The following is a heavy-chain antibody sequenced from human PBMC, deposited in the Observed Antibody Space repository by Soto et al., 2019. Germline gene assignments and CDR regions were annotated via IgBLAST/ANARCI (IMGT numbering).Heavy chain of an antibody. CDR2: IRSKANSYAT. CDR3: TRQGWDDS. Sequence: EVQLVESGGGLVQPGGSLKLSCAASGFTFSGSAMHWVRQASGKGLEWVGRIRSKANSYATAYAASVKGRFTISRDDSKNTAYLQMNSLKTEDTAVYYCTRQGWDDSWGQGTLVTVSS. J-gene: IGHJ4*02. D-gene: IGHD1-26*01. CDR1: GFTFSGSA. V-gene: IGHV3-73*01.